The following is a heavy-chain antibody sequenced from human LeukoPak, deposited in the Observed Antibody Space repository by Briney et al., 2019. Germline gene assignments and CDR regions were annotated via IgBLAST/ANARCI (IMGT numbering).Heavy chain of an antibody. V-gene: IGHV3-23*01. CDR3: AKDHPVAATSYYAY. CDR2: IGGSGDST. CDR1: GFTFSSYA. D-gene: IGHD2-15*01. J-gene: IGHJ4*02. Sequence: GGSLRLSCAASGFTFSSYAMSWVRQAPGKGLEWVSAIGGSGDSTYYADSVKGRFTISRDNSKNTLFLLMNSLRAEDTAVYYCAKDHPVAATSYYAYWGQGTLVTVSS.